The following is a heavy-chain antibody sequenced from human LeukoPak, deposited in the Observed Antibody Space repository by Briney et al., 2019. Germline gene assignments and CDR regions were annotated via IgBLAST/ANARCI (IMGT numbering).Heavy chain of an antibody. Sequence: ASVKVSCKASGYTFTSYYMHWVRQAPGQGLEWMGIINPSGGSKNYAQKFQGRVTMNRDKSTSTVYMELSSLRSEDTAVYYCAREVGATDSYYYYYMDVWGKGTTVTVSS. CDR1: GYTFTSYY. V-gene: IGHV1-46*03. CDR2: INPSGGSK. J-gene: IGHJ6*03. D-gene: IGHD1-26*01. CDR3: AREVGATDSYYYYYMDV.